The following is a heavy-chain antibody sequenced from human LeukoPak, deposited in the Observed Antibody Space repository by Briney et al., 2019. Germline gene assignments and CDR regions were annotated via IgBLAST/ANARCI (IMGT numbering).Heavy chain of an antibody. CDR1: GFTFSSYN. V-gene: IGHV3-48*02. CDR3: SRERVPGGFDI. J-gene: IGHJ3*02. Sequence: GGSLRLSCAVSGFTFSSYNMNWVRQAPGKGLEWVSHISSSSRTIYYADSVKGRFTISRDNAKNSLYLQMNNLRDEDTAVYYCSRERVPGGFDICGRGTMVTVSS. D-gene: IGHD2-8*02. CDR2: ISSSSRTI.